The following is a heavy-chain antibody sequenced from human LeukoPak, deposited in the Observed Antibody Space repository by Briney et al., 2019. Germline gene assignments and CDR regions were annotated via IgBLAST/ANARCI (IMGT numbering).Heavy chain of an antibody. CDR1: GGTFSSYA. CDR2: IIPILGIA. Sequence: SVRVSCKASGGTFSSYAISWVRQAPGQGLEWMGRIIPILGIANYAQKFQGRVTITADKSTSTAYMELSSLRSEDTAVYYCAREHYDSSEIRWPTPNYYGMDVWGQGTTVTVSS. V-gene: IGHV1-69*04. CDR3: AREHYDSSEIRWPTPNYYGMDV. J-gene: IGHJ6*02. D-gene: IGHD3-22*01.